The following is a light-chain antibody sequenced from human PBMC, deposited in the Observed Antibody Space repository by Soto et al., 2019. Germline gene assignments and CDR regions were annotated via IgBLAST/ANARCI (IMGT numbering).Light chain of an antibody. CDR1: SGGIGSYNR. J-gene: IGLJ1*01. V-gene: IGLV2-14*01. CDR3: SSYTNINTRACV. CDR2: EVT. Sequence: QSALTQPASVSGSPGQSITISCTGTSGGIGSYNRVSWYQQHPGKAPKLIIYEVTDRPSGVSNRFSGSKSGNTASLTISGLQAEDEAEYYCSSYTNINTRACVFGTGTQLTVL.